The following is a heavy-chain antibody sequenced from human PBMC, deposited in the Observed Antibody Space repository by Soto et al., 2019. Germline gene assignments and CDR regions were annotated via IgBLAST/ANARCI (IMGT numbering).Heavy chain of an antibody. Sequence: XETLSLSCGVSGGSISGSYWSWIRQSPGKGLEWLGYVYYTGSTNYSPSLRSRVSISVDTSKNEFSLRLSSVTAADTAVYFCARRVAVPGAHIDYWGQGTQVTVSS. CDR3: ARRVAVPGAHIDY. D-gene: IGHD6-19*01. CDR2: VYYTGST. J-gene: IGHJ4*02. CDR1: GGSISGSY. V-gene: IGHV4-59*01.